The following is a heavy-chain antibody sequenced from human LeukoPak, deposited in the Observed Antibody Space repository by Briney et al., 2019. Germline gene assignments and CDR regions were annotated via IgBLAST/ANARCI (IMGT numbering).Heavy chain of an antibody. CDR2: INPSGGST. D-gene: IGHD3-9*01. CDR3: ARDVGYDILTGSFDY. J-gene: IGHJ4*02. CDR1: GYTFTSYY. Sequence: ASVKVSCKASGYTFTSYYMHWVRQAPGQGLEWMGIINPSGGSTSYALKFQGRVTMTRDTSTSTVYMELSSLRSEDTAVYYCARDVGYDILTGSFDYWGQGTLVTVSS. V-gene: IGHV1-46*01.